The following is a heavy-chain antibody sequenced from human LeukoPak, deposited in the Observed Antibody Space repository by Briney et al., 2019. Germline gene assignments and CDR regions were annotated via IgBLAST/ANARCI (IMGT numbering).Heavy chain of an antibody. CDR2: IYSGGST. D-gene: IGHD4-11*01. Sequence: GGSLRLSCAASGFTFSSNSMNWVRQAPGKGLECVSDIYSGGSTYYADSVKGRFTISRDNAKNTLYLQLNSLRAEDTGMYYCARDLNDYSNYWGQGTLVTVSS. CDR1: GFTFSSNS. CDR3: ARDLNDYSNY. J-gene: IGHJ4*02. V-gene: IGHV3-66*01.